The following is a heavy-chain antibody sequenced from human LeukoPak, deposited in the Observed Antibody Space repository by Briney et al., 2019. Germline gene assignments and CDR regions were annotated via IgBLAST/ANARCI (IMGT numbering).Heavy chain of an antibody. D-gene: IGHD2-2*03. J-gene: IGHJ4*02. CDR1: GGSISSSSYY. Sequence: LSLTCTVSGGSISSSSYYWGWIRQAPGKGLEWVSYISSSGSTIYYADSVKGRFTISRDNAKNSLYLQMNSLRAEDTAVYYCARDPLDNFDYWGQGTLVTVSS. CDR3: ARDPLDNFDY. CDR2: ISSSGSTI. V-gene: IGHV3-11*01.